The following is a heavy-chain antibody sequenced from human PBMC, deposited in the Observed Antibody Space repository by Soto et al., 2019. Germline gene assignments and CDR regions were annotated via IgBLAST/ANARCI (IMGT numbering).Heavy chain of an antibody. CDR2: IIPIFGTA. CDR1: GGTFSSYA. CDR3: ARAGVIGYFSGGSCYSHACDI. J-gene: IGHJ3*02. Sequence: QVQLVQSGAEVKKPGSSVKVSCKASGGTFSSYAISWVRQAPGQGLEWMGGIIPIFGTANYAQKFQGRVTITADESTSTAYMALSSLRSEDTAAYYCARAGVIGYFSGGSCYSHACDIWGQGTMVTVCS. V-gene: IGHV1-69*01. D-gene: IGHD2-15*01.